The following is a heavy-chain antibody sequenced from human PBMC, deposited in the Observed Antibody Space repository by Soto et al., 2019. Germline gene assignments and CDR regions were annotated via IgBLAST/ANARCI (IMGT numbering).Heavy chain of an antibody. Sequence: EVQLVESGGGLVKPGGSLRLSCAASGFSFSNYNMNWVRQAPGKGLEWVSSISSSSTSTYYADSVKGRFTISRDNAKNSLYLQVNSLRAEDTAVYYCARAPPWISSSFFFDYWGQGILVTVSS. J-gene: IGHJ4*02. V-gene: IGHV3-21*01. CDR1: GFSFSNYN. D-gene: IGHD6-6*01. CDR3: ARAPPWISSSFFFDY. CDR2: ISSSSTST.